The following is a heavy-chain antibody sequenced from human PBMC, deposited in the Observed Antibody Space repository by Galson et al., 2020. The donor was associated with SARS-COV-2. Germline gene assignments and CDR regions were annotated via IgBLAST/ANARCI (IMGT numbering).Heavy chain of an antibody. Sequence: HGESLKISCEGPGFSFNSYWIDWVRQMHGRGLEWVGIIYPGDSDTRHSPSFQGQVTISADKSISTAYLQWSSLKASDTAMYYCARMQNRLFDYGGQGTLGTVSS. CDR1: GFSFNSYW. D-gene: IGHD3-22*01. CDR2: IYPGDSDT. J-gene: IGHJ4*02. V-gene: IGHV5-51*01. CDR3: ARMQNRLFDY.